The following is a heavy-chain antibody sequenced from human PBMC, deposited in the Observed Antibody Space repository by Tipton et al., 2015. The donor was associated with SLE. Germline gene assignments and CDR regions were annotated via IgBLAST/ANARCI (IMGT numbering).Heavy chain of an antibody. CDR2: VYSGGNT. Sequence: TLSLTCSVSGGSISGYYWNWIRQPAGKGLEWIGRVYSGGNTDYNPALKSRVTMSVDTSKNQFSLKVTSVTAADTAVYYCAREFLSPMTTVHWYFDLWGRGTLVTVSS. CDR3: AREFLSPMTTVHWYFDL. V-gene: IGHV4-4*07. J-gene: IGHJ2*01. CDR1: GGSISGYY. D-gene: IGHD4-11*01.